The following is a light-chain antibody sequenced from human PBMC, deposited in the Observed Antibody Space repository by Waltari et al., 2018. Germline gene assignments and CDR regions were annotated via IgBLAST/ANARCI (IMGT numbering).Light chain of an antibody. J-gene: IGKJ2*01. CDR2: RAS. CDR3: QQYYHLYPYA. Sequence: DFQMTQSPSTLSASVGDRVTITCRASQTIDVCLAWYQHKAGKAPELLISRASDLQSGVPSRFSGSGSGTEFSLTINNLQPDDFATYYCQQYYHLYPYAFGQGTKLEIK. CDR1: QTIDVC. V-gene: IGKV1-5*03.